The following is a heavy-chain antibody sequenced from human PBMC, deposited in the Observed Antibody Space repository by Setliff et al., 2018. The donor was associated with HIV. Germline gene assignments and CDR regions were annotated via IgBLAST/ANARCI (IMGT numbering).Heavy chain of an antibody. D-gene: IGHD5-12*01. Sequence: ASVKVSCKASGYTFNNYGISWVRQAPGQGLEWMGWINTHSGYTNYAQNVQGRVTVTRDTSTSTAYMERRSLKSDDTAVYYCASGKTWLRFLDYWGQGTLVTVSS. V-gene: IGHV1-18*01. CDR3: ASGKTWLRFLDY. CDR2: INTHSGYT. CDR1: GYTFNNYG. J-gene: IGHJ4*02.